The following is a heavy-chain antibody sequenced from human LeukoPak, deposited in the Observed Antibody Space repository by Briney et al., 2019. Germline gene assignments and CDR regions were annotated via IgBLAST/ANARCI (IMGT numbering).Heavy chain of an antibody. CDR3: ARAGYSSGWFGP. V-gene: IGHV4-59*01. CDR1: GGSISSYY. J-gene: IGHJ5*02. Sequence: SETLSLTCTVSGGSISSYYWSWIRQPPGKGLEWIGYIYYSGSTNYNPSLKSRVTISVDTSKNQFSLKLSSVTAADTAVYYCARAGYSSGWFGPWGQGTLVTVSS. CDR2: IYYSGST. D-gene: IGHD6-19*01.